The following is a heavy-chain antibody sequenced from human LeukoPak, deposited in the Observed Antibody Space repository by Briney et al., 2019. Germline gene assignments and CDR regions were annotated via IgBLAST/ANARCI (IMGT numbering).Heavy chain of an antibody. V-gene: IGHV3-11*01. CDR2: ISRSGDSL. D-gene: IGHD5-12*01. J-gene: IGHJ4*02. CDR1: GFPFRDYY. CDR3: AKDLRSIVATTAFDY. Sequence: GGSLRLSCAASGFPFRDYYMTWIRQAPGKGLEWISYISRSGDSLYYADSVEGRFTISRDNAKNSLFLQMNSLRAEDTAVYYCAKDLRSIVATTAFDYWGQGTLVTVSS.